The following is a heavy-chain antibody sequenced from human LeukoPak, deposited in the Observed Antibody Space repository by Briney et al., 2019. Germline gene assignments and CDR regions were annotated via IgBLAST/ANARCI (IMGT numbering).Heavy chain of an antibody. Sequence: GGSLRLSCVASGLPFSSYWMTWVRQVPGKGLEWVANIKQDGSKKSYVDSVKGRFTISRDNAKNSLYLQMNSLRAEDTAIYYCTRVGYIDEGIDYWGQGTLVTVSS. CDR1: GLPFSSYW. D-gene: IGHD5-24*01. CDR2: IKQDGSKK. CDR3: TRVGYIDEGIDY. J-gene: IGHJ4*02. V-gene: IGHV3-7*04.